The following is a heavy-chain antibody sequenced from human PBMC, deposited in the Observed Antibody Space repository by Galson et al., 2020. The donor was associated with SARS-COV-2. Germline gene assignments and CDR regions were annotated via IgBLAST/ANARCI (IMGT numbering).Heavy chain of an antibody. CDR2: IYYSGST. Sequence: SQTLSLTCTVSGGSVSSGSYYWSWIRQPPGKGLEWIGYIYYSGSTNYNPSLKSRVTISVDTSKNQFSLKLSSVTAADTAVYYCARETWLRGPVDYWGQGTLVTVSS. CDR1: GGSVSSGSYY. J-gene: IGHJ4*02. CDR3: ARETWLRGPVDY. D-gene: IGHD5-12*01. V-gene: IGHV4-61*01.